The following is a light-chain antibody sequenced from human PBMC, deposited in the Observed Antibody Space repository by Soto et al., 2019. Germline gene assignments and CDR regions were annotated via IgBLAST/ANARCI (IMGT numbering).Light chain of an antibody. J-gene: IGKJ1*01. CDR2: DAS. Sequence: EIVLTQSPATLSLSPGERATLSCRASQSVSSYLAWYQQKPGQAPRLLIYDASNRATGIPARFSGSGSGTDFTLTISSREPEDFAVYYCQQRSNWRWTFGQGTKVEIK. CDR1: QSVSSY. V-gene: IGKV3-11*01. CDR3: QQRSNWRWT.